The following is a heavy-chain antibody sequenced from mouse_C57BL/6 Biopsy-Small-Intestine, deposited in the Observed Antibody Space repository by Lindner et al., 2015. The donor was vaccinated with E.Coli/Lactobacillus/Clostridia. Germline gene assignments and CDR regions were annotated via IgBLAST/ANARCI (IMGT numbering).Heavy chain of an antibody. D-gene: IGHD1-1*01. V-gene: IGHV1-19*01. Sequence: VQLQESGPVLVKPGASVKMSCKASGYTFTDYYMNWVKQSHGKSLEWIGVINPYNGGTSYNQKFKGKATLTVDKSSSTAYMELNSLTYEDSAVYYCARDYYGSSWYFDVWGTGTTVTVSS. CDR3: ARDYYGSSWYFDV. J-gene: IGHJ1*03. CDR1: GYTFTDYY. CDR2: INPYNGGT.